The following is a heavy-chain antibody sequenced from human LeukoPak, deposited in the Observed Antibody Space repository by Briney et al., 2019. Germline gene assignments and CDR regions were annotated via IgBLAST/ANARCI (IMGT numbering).Heavy chain of an antibody. CDR2: IIPIFGTA. CDR1: GGTFSSYA. J-gene: IGHJ4*02. D-gene: IGHD3-22*01. Sequence: SVKVSCKASGGTFSSYAISWVRQAPGQGLEWMGGIIPIFGTANYAQKFQGRVTITADESTSTAYMELSSLRSEDTAAYYCARVPTYYYDSSGYFFDYWGQGTLVTVSS. CDR3: ARVPTYYYDSSGYFFDY. V-gene: IGHV1-69*13.